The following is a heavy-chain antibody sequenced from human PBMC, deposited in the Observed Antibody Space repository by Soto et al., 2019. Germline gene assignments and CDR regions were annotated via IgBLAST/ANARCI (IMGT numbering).Heavy chain of an antibody. Sequence: PSETLSLTCAVYGGSFSGYYWSWIRQPPGKGLEWIGEINHSGSTNYNPSLKSRVTISVDTSKNQFSLKLSSVTAADTAVYYCARGLLPNSRGVYFQHWGQGTLVTVS. CDR2: INHSGST. J-gene: IGHJ1*01. CDR1: GGSFSGYY. D-gene: IGHD3-22*01. CDR3: ARGLLPNSRGVYFQH. V-gene: IGHV4-34*01.